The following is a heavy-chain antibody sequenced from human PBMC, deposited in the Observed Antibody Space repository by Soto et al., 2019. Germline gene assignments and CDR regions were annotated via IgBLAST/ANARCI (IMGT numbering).Heavy chain of an antibody. V-gene: IGHV1-46*01. D-gene: IGHD3-10*02. CDR1: VYSFISHY. CDR3: ARDYLSNMLSLSDFDF. CDR2: INPSGGSA. Sequence: QVQLVQSGAEVTRPGASVKVSCKASVYSFISHYIHWVRQAPGQGLEWMGFINPSGGSATLAQKFQGRVTMTRDTSTSTVYMELTILRSEDAAVYYCARDYLSNMLSLSDFDFWGQGTLVTVSS. J-gene: IGHJ4*02.